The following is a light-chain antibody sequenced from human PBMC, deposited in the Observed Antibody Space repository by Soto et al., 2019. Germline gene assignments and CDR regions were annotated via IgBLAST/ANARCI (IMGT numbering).Light chain of an antibody. CDR3: AAWDDMSGYV. CDR1: SSNIGNND. J-gene: IGLJ1*01. Sequence: QSVLTQPPSTSGTPGQRVTISCSGSSSNIGNNDVYWYQQLPGTAPKLLIYSNNQRPSGVPDRFSGSLSGTSASLAISGLRSEDEADYYCAAWDDMSGYVFGTGTTVTVL. V-gene: IGLV1-47*02. CDR2: SNN.